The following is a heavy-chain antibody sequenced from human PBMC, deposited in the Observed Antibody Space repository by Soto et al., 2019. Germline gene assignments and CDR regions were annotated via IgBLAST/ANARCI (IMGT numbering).Heavy chain of an antibody. CDR3: ALRSMAVVPEY. CDR2: LFYGRSA. CDR1: GDSISSYY. D-gene: IGHD2-15*01. V-gene: IGHV4-59*01. Sequence: QVQLQESGPGLVKPSETLSLTCAVSGDSISSYYCMWIRQPPGKGLESCGYLFYGRSANYNPSLKGRVTLSVDTSPTQCSLKLSSMTAADTAVYYCALRSMAVVPEYWGQGTLVTVSS. J-gene: IGHJ4*02.